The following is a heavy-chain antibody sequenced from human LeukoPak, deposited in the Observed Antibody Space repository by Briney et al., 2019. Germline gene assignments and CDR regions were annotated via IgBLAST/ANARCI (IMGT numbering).Heavy chain of an antibody. Sequence: GGSLRLSCAASGFAFSGFAMSWVRQAPGKGPEYVSAISGSGTNTYYADSVKGRFTISRDDSKNTLYLQMNSLRAEDTAVYYCAKGGGASFFDYWGQGTLVTVSS. CDR3: AKGGGASFFDY. D-gene: IGHD1-26*01. V-gene: IGHV3-23*01. J-gene: IGHJ4*02. CDR1: GFAFSGFA. CDR2: ISGSGTNT.